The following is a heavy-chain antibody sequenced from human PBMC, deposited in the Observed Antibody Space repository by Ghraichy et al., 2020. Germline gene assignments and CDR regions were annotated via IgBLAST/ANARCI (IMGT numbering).Heavy chain of an antibody. J-gene: IGHJ4*02. CDR2: IKSKTDAGTT. Sequence: LSLTCAASGFTFSYAWMSWVRQTPGKGLEWVGRIKSKTDAGTTDYAAPMKGRFTISRDDSRDTLYLQIYSLNTEDTGVYYCTTVNWARRGYSALDYWGQGILVTVSS. CDR3: TTVNWARRGYSALDY. V-gene: IGHV3-15*01. CDR1: GFTFSYAW. D-gene: IGHD2-15*01.